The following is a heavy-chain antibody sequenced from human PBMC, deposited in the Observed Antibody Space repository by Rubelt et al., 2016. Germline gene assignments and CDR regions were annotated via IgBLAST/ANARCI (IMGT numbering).Heavy chain of an antibody. D-gene: IGHD3-22*01. CDR2: IIPILGIA. CDR3: ARDRLLDDSSGGDAFDI. V-gene: IGHV1-69*04. CDR1: GGTFSSYA. J-gene: IGHJ3*02. Sequence: QVQLVQSGAEVKKPGSLVKVSCKASGGTFSSYAISWVRQAPGQGLEWMGRIIPILGIANYAQKFQGRVTITADKSTSTAYMELSSLRSEDTAVYYCARDRLLDDSSGGDAFDIWGQGTMVTVSS.